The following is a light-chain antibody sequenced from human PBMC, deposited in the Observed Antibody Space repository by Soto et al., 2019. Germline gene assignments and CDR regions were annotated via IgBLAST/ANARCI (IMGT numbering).Light chain of an antibody. CDR2: GAS. V-gene: IGKV3-15*01. CDR1: QSVSSN. Sequence: EIVRTQAPATLSVSPGDRATLSCRASQSVSSNLAWYQQKPGQAPRLLIYGASTRATGIPARFSGSGSGTEFTLTISSLQSEDFAVYYCQQYNNWPRTFGQGTKLDIK. CDR3: QQYNNWPRT. J-gene: IGKJ1*01.